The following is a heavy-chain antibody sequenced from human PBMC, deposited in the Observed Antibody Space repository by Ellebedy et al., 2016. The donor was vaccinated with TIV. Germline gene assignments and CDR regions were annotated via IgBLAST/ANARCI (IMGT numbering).Heavy chain of an antibody. CDR2: MNPNSGNT. D-gene: IGHD1-26*01. CDR3: ARVGNRGWELPHWGGY. V-gene: IGHV1-8*03. CDR1: GYTFTGYY. J-gene: IGHJ4*02. Sequence: AASVKVSCKASGYTFTGYYMHWVRQAPGQGLEWMGWMNPNSGNTGYAQKFQGRVTITRNTSISTAYMELSSLRSEDTAVYYCARVGNRGWELPHWGGYWGQGTLVTVSS.